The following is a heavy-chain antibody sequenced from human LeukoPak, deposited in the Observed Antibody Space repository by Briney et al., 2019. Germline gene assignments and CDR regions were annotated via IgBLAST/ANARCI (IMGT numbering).Heavy chain of an antibody. V-gene: IGHV3-15*01. CDR1: GFTFSNAW. Sequence: PGGSLRLSCAASGFTFSNAWMSWVRQAPGKGLEWVGRIKSKTDGGTTDYAAPVKGRFTISRDDSKNTLYLQMNSLKTEDTAVYYCTTIPAFGVVTSYYFDYWGQGTLVTVSS. J-gene: IGHJ4*02. CDR3: TTIPAFGVVTSYYFDY. CDR2: IKSKTDGGTT. D-gene: IGHD3-3*01.